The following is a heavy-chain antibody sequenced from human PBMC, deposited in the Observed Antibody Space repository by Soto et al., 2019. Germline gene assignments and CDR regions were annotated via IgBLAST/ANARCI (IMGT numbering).Heavy chain of an antibody. CDR1: GGSISSGGYY. V-gene: IGHV4-31*03. J-gene: IGHJ4*02. CDR2: IYYSGST. CDR3: ARGSSGYKLDY. D-gene: IGHD3-22*01. Sequence: PSETLSLTCTVSGGSISSGGYYWSWIRQHPGKGLEWIGYIYYSGSTYYNPSLKSRVTISVDTSKNQFSLKLSSVTAADTAVYYCARGSSGYKLDYWGQGTLVTVSS.